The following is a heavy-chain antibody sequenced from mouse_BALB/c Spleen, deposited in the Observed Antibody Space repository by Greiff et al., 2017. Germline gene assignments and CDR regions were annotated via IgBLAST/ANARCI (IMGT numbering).Heavy chain of an antibody. CDR2: ISSGSSTI. CDR3: ARSPYDYDGVDY. D-gene: IGHD2-4*01. V-gene: IGHV5-17*02. J-gene: IGHJ2*01. CDR1: GFTFSSFG. Sequence: EVMLVEPGGGLVQPGGSRKLSCAASGFTFSSFGMHWVRQAPEKGLEWVAYISSGSSTIYYADTVKGRFTISRDNPKNTLFLQMTSLRSEDTAMYYCARSPYDYDGVDYWGEGTTLTVSS.